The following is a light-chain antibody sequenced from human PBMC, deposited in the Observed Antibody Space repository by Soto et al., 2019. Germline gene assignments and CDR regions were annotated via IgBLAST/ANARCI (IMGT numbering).Light chain of an antibody. Sequence: DIVLTQSPDSLAVSLGERATIDCKSSQSLLHSSNNKNYLAWFQQKPGQPPKLLISWASTRESGVPDRFSGSGSGTDFTLTISSLQAEDVTVYYCQQYYSTPRTFDQGTKLEIK. CDR1: QSLLHSSNNKNY. J-gene: IGKJ2*01. CDR3: QQYYSTPRT. CDR2: WAS. V-gene: IGKV4-1*01.